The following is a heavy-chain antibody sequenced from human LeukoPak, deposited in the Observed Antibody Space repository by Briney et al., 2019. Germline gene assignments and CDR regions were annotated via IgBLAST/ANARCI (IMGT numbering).Heavy chain of an antibody. CDR3: ARGAENRVLLWFGESPRLDY. Sequence: ASVKVSCKASGYSFITYGISWVRQAPGQGLEWMGWISANNNNTDNVQKLQGRVTMTRDTSTSTVYMELSSLRSEDTAVYYCARGAENRVLLWFGESPRLDYWGQGTLVTVSS. J-gene: IGHJ4*02. V-gene: IGHV1-18*01. CDR1: GYSFITYG. D-gene: IGHD3-10*01. CDR2: ISANNNNT.